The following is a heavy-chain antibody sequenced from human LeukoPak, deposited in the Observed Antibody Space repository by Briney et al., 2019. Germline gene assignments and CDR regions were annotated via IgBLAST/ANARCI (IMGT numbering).Heavy chain of an antibody. CDR3: ARGEWGYAFDI. J-gene: IGHJ3*02. CDR2: NYSGGST. Sequence: SLTLSCSAYTFTGNSIYMGWDRQAPGMELKWVSVNYSGGSTYYADSVKGRLTICRHTSKNTLYLQMNSLRAEDTAVYYCARGEWGYAFDIWGQGTMVTVSS. D-gene: IGHD3-3*01. CDR1: TFTGNSIY. V-gene: IGHV3-53*04.